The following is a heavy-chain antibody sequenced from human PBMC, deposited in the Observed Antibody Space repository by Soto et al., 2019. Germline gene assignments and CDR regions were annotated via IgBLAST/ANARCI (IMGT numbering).Heavy chain of an antibody. Sequence: LRLSCAASGFTFSSYAMSWVRQAPGKGLEWVSAISGSGGSTYYADSVKGRFTISRDNSKNTLYLQMNSLRAEDTAVYYCAKVLDSIAAAGMDYWGQGTLVTVSS. CDR1: GFTFSSYA. D-gene: IGHD6-13*01. CDR2: ISGSGGST. CDR3: AKVLDSIAAAGMDY. V-gene: IGHV3-23*01. J-gene: IGHJ4*02.